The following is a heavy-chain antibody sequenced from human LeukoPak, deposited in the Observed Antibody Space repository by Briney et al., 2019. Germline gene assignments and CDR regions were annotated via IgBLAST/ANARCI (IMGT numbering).Heavy chain of an antibody. D-gene: IGHD3-10*01. CDR1: GGSFSGYY. CDR2: INHSGST. V-gene: IGHV4-34*01. Sequence: SETLSLTCAVYGGSFSGYYWSWIRQPPGKGLEWIEEINHSGSTNYNPSLKSRVTISVDTSKNQFSLKLSSVTAADTAVYYCARGRRITMVRGVRGTDDYWGQGTLVTVSS. J-gene: IGHJ4*02. CDR3: ARGRRITMVRGVRGTDDY.